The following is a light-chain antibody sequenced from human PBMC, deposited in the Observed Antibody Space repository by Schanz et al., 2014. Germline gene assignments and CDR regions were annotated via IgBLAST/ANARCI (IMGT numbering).Light chain of an antibody. CDR1: SSNIGAGYD. Sequence: QSVLTQPPSVSGAPGQRVTISCTGSSSNIGAGYDVHWYQQLPGTAPKLLIYGNTNRPSGVPDRFSGSKSGTSASLAITGLQAEDEADYYCCSYADGSTLIFGGGTKLTVL. V-gene: IGLV1-40*01. J-gene: IGLJ2*01. CDR3: CSYADGSTLI. CDR2: GNT.